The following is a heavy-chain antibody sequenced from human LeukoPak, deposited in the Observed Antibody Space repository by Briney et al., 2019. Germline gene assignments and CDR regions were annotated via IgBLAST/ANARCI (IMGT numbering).Heavy chain of an antibody. CDR2: ISGSGGTT. CDR3: AKGPTLYASGSYTYFHY. CDR1: GFTFSSYA. D-gene: IGHD3-10*01. J-gene: IGHJ4*02. Sequence: GGSLRLSCAASGFTFSSYAMSWVRQAPGKGLEWDSAISGSGGTTYYADSVKGRFTISRDNSKNTLYLQMNSLRAEDTAVYYCAKGPTLYASGSYTYFHYWGQGTLVTVSS. V-gene: IGHV3-23*01.